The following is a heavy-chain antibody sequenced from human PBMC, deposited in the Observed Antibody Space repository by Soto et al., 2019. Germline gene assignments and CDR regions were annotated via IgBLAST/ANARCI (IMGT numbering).Heavy chain of an antibody. D-gene: IGHD5-12*01. CDR3: AKEMAAIRGFDY. Sequence: QVQLVESGGGVVQPGRSLRLSCAASGFTFSSYGMHWVRQAPGKGLEWVAVISYDGSNKYYADFVKGRFTISRDNSKNTLYLQMNSLRAEDTAVYYCAKEMAAIRGFDYWGQGTLVTVPS. V-gene: IGHV3-30*18. CDR1: GFTFSSYG. CDR2: ISYDGSNK. J-gene: IGHJ4*02.